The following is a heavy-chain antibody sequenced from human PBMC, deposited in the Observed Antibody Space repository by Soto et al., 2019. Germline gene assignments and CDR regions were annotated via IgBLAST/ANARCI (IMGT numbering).Heavy chain of an antibody. D-gene: IGHD2-2*01. CDR3: AREDIVVVPAAMPDAYYYDGMDV. J-gene: IGHJ6*02. CDR1: GGTFSSYA. Sequence: QVQLVQSGAEVKKPGSSVKVSCKASGGTFSSYAISWVRQAPGHGLEWMGGIIPIFGTANYAQKFQGRVTITADDSTSTAYMELSSLRSEDTAVYYCAREDIVVVPAAMPDAYYYDGMDVWGQGTTVTVSS. V-gene: IGHV1-69*01. CDR2: IIPIFGTA.